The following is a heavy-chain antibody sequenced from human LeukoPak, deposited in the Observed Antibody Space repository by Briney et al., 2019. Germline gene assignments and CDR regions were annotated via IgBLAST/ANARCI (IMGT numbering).Heavy chain of an antibody. CDR1: EFTFSNYW. CDR2: INTDGSSI. D-gene: IGHD3-22*01. J-gene: IGHJ4*02. CDR3: ARDSSGADYYDSSGFDY. V-gene: IGHV3-74*01. Sequence: GGSLRLSCAASEFTFSNYWMHWVRQAPGKGLVWVSRINTDGSSIRYADSVKGRFTISRDNAKNTLYLRMNSLRVEDTAVYYCARDSSGADYYDSSGFDYWGQGILVTVSS.